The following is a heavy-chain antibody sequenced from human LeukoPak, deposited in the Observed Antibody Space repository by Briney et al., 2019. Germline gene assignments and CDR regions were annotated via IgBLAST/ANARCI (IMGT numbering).Heavy chain of an antibody. Sequence: PGGSLRLSCAGSGFIFSSYAMSWVRQAPGKGLEWISGISGDGDSRYYADSVMGRFTISRDNSKNTLYLQMNSLGAEDTAVYSCANPQTCMVTVGLGLAHWGQGTLVTVSS. D-gene: IGHD1-26*01. J-gene: IGHJ4*02. V-gene: IGHV3-23*01. CDR3: ANPQTCMVTVGLGLAH. CDR1: GFIFSSYA. CDR2: ISGDGDSR.